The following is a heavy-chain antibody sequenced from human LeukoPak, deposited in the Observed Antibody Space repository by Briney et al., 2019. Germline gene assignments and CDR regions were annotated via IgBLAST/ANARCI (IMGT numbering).Heavy chain of an antibody. CDR1: GGSISNYH. V-gene: IGHV4-4*07. D-gene: IGHD3-3*01. J-gene: IGHJ4*02. CDR3: ARDARGWSGFDY. Sequence: PSETLSLTCSVSGGSISNYHWSWIRQPAGKGREWIGRIYTTGNTDYNPSLKSRVTMSVDTSKNQFSLNLSSVTAADTAVYYCARDARGWSGFDYWGQGTLVTVSS. CDR2: IYTTGNT.